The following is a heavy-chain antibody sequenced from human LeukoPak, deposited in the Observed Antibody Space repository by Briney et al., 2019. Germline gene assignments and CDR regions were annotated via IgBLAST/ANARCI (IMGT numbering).Heavy chain of an antibody. CDR3: ARGEGNYFDY. D-gene: IGHD1-26*01. J-gene: IGHJ4*02. V-gene: IGHV4-59*01. CDR2: IYYSGST. Sequence: SETLSLTCTVSGGSISGFYWSWIRQPPGKGLEWIGYIYYSGSTNYNPSLKSRVTISVDTSKNQFSLKLSSVTAADTAVYYCARGEGNYFDYWGQGTLVTVSS. CDR1: GGSISGFY.